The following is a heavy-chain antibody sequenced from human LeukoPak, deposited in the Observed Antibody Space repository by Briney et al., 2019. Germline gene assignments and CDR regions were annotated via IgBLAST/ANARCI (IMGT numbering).Heavy chain of an antibody. D-gene: IGHD6-19*01. Sequence: PGGSLRLSCAASGFTFDDYAMHWVRQPPGKGLEWLSIISWNSGYIGYADSVKGRFTVSRDNAENSVYLQMNSLRPEDRAFYFCAKVRGTYSSGFFFDSWGQGTLVTVSS. J-gene: IGHJ4*02. V-gene: IGHV3-9*01. CDR1: GFTFDDYA. CDR3: AKVRGTYSSGFFFDS. CDR2: ISWNSGYI.